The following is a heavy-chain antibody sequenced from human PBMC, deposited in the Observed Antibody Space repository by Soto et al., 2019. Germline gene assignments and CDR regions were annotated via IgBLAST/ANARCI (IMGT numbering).Heavy chain of an antibody. D-gene: IGHD5-18*01. CDR2: ISGIGGSS. Sequence: PGGSLRLSCAASGFAFSTYAMTWVRQAPGKGLEWVSVISGIGGSSYYAASVKGRFTISRDNSKNTLFLQMNSLRAEDTAVYYCAKDFRNSYGRPGDYWGQGTLVTVSS. J-gene: IGHJ4*02. V-gene: IGHV3-23*01. CDR3: AKDFRNSYGRPGDY. CDR1: GFAFSTYA.